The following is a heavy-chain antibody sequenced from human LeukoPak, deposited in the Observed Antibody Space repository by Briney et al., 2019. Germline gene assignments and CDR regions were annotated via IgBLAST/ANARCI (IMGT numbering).Heavy chain of an antibody. V-gene: IGHV3-15*01. CDR1: GFTFSNAW. CDR3: TTTMYSSSSWYYYYMDV. CDR2: IKSKTDGGTT. D-gene: IGHD6-6*01. Sequence: GGSLRLSCAASGFTFSNAWMSWVRQAPGKGLEWVGRIKSKTDGGTTDYAAPVKGRFTISRDDSKNTLYLQMNSLKTEDTAVYYCTTTMYSSSSWYYYYMDVWGKGTTVTVSS. J-gene: IGHJ6*03.